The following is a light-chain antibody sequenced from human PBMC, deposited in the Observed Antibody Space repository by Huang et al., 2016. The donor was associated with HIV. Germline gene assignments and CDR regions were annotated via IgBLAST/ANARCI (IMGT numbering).Light chain of an antibody. CDR2: DTS. CDR3: QQRSNWPLT. CDR1: QSVATY. Sequence: EVVLTQSPPTLSVSPGETGTLSCRASQSVATYLSWYQQRPGQGPRLLIYDTSYRAPGVPARFSGTGSGTDFTLTISSLEPEDLAIYYCQQRSNWPLTFGGGTKVEI. V-gene: IGKV3-11*01. J-gene: IGKJ4*01.